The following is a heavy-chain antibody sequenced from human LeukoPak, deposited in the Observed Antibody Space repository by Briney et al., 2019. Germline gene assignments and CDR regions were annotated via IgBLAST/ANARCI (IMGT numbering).Heavy chain of an antibody. CDR3: AKDLVGYYYDSSGYYDY. Sequence: GGSLRLSCAASGFTFSSYGMHWVRQAPGKGLEWVAFIRYDGSNKYYADSMKGRFTISRDNSKNTLYLQMNSLRAEDTAVYYCAKDLVGYYYDSSGYYDYWGQGTLVTVSS. CDR1: GFTFSSYG. J-gene: IGHJ4*02. V-gene: IGHV3-30*02. D-gene: IGHD3-22*01. CDR2: IRYDGSNK.